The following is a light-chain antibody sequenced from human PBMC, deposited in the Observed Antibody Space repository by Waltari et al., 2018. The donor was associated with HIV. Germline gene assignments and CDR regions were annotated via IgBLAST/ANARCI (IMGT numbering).Light chain of an antibody. CDR3: QQYYSTPFT. CDR1: QSVLYTSKNKNY. J-gene: IGKJ4*01. Sequence: DIVMTQSPGSLSVSLGERAPITCKSSQSVLYTSKNKNYVSWYQQKAGQPPKVLIYWSSTRDSGVPERFSGSGSGTDFTLTIDRLQPEDVAVYFCQQYYSTPFTFGGGTRVEIK. CDR2: WSS. V-gene: IGKV4-1*01.